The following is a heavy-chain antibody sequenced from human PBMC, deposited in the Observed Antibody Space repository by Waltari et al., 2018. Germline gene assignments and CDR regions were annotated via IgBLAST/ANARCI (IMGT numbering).Heavy chain of an antibody. J-gene: IGHJ5*02. CDR3: ARFSKSANWIDP. D-gene: IGHD3-3*02. V-gene: IGHV4-39*01. Sequence: QLQLQESGPGLVKPSATLSLTCTVSGGSISSSGSYWGWFRHPPGTGLEWLGSISYSGITYYNKSRMSRVTISVDTSKNQFALKLTSVIAAETAVFYCARFSKSANWIDPWGQGTLVTVSS. CDR2: ISYSGIT. CDR1: GGSISSSGSY.